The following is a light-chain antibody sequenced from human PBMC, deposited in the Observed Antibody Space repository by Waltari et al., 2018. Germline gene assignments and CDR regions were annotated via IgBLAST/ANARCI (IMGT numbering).Light chain of an antibody. Sequence: YELTQPPSVSVSPGQTASIPCSGDNLEDKYVWWYQQKAGQSPGLVIHQDSRRPSGVPERFSGSSSGNTATLTISGTQAMDEADYYCQAWDSSTDVVFGGGTRLTVL. CDR1: NLEDKY. V-gene: IGLV3-1*01. J-gene: IGLJ2*01. CDR3: QAWDSSTDVV. CDR2: QDS.